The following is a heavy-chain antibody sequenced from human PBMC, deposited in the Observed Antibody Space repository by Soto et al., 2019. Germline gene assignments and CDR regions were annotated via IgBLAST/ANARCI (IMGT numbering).Heavy chain of an antibody. CDR2: IRIDSNHI. CDR1: GFIFTSYS. D-gene: IGHD1-26*01. J-gene: IGHJ4*02. CDR3: ARDVSYAFDY. Sequence: EVQLVESGGGLVQPGGSLRLSCAASGFIFTSYSMNWVRQAPGKGLEWLSYIRIDSNHIGYADSVRGRFTISSDIAKNSLYLQMNSLRDEDTAVYYCARDVSYAFDYWGQGTLVTVSS. V-gene: IGHV3-48*02.